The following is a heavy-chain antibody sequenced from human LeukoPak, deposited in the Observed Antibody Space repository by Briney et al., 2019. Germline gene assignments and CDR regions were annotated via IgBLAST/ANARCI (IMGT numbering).Heavy chain of an antibody. V-gene: IGHV3-23*01. CDR3: ARGAYSNYGSYFDY. J-gene: IGHJ4*02. CDR2: ISGSGGST. CDR1: GFTFSSYA. Sequence: GGSLRLSCAASGFTFSSYAMSWVRQAPGKGLEWVSAISGSGGSTYYADSVKGRFTISRDNSKDTLYLQMNSLRAEDTAVYYCARGAYSNYGSYFDYWGQGTLVTVSS. D-gene: IGHD4-11*01.